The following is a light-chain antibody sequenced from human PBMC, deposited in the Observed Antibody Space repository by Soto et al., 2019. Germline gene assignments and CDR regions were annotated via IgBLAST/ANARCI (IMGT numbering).Light chain of an antibody. CDR1: QSVSSSY. CDR2: GAS. CDR3: QQYGSSPPIT. J-gene: IGKJ5*01. V-gene: IGKV3-20*01. Sequence: EIGLTQSPGTLSLSPGERATLSCRASQSVSSSYLAWYQQKPGQAPRLLIYGASSRATGIPDRFSGSGSGTDFPLTISRLEPEDFAVYSCQQYGSSPPITFGQGTRLEIK.